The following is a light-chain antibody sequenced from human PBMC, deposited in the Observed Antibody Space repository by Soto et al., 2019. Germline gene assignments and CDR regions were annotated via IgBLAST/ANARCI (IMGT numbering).Light chain of an antibody. V-gene: IGKV3-15*01. CDR3: QQYNNWPLT. CDR1: QSVSSN. J-gene: IGKJ1*01. CDR2: GAS. Sequence: EIVLTQSPVTLSLSPGARATLSCRASQSVSSNLAWYQQKPGQAPSLLIYGASTRATGIPARFSGVVSGTEGTITISSLQSEDGEVYDGQQYNNWPLTFGQGTKVDIK.